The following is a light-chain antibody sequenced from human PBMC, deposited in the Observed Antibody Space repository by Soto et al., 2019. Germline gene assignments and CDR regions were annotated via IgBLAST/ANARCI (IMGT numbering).Light chain of an antibody. Sequence: IRMTQSPSSFSASTGDRVTITCRASQGISSFLAWYQQKSGKAPKLLMYAASTLQSGVPSRFSGSGSGTDFTLTISSLQSEDFATYYCQQYNNFRWTFGQGTKV. CDR3: QQYNNFRWT. V-gene: IGKV1-8*01. CDR2: AAS. J-gene: IGKJ1*01. CDR1: QGISSF.